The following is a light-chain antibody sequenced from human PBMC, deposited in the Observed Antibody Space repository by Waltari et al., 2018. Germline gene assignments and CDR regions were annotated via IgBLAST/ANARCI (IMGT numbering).Light chain of an antibody. V-gene: IGKV1-39*01. J-gene: IGKJ4*01. CDR2: AAS. Sequence: DIQMTQSPSSLSASVGDRVTITCRASQSISSYLNWYQQKPGKAPKLLIYAASSLQSGVPSRFSGSGSGTDFTLTISSLQPDDFATYYCQQYNNWPLTFGGGTKVEIK. CDR1: QSISSY. CDR3: QQYNNWPLT.